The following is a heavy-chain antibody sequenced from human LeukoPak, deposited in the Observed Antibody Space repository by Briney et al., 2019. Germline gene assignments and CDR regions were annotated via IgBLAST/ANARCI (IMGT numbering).Heavy chain of an antibody. CDR1: GFTFSSYG. V-gene: IGHV3-33*01. CDR3: ARDSDSSGYYTPYFDY. Sequence: PGGSLRLSCAASGFTFSSYGMHWVRQAPGKGLEWVAVIWYGGSNKYYADSVKGRFTISRDNSKNTLYLQMNSLRAEDTAVYYCARDSDSSGYYTPYFDYWGQGTLVTVSS. J-gene: IGHJ4*02. D-gene: IGHD3-22*01. CDR2: IWYGGSNK.